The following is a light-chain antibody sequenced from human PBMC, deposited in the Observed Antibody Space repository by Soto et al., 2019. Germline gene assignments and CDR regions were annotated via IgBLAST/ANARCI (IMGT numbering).Light chain of an antibody. CDR3: QLYNSL. CDR2: KAS. CDR1: HSIETW. Sequence: IQMTQSPSTLSAPVGDRVTITCRASHSIETWMAWYQQKPGKAPRLLIYKASSLESGVPSRFSGSGSGTEFTLNISRLQPDDIATYYCQLYNSLFGQGT. V-gene: IGKV1-5*03. J-gene: IGKJ1*01.